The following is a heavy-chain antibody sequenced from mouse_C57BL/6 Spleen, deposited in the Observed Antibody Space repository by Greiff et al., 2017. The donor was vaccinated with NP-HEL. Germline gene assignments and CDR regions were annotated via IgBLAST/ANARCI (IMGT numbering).Heavy chain of an antibody. CDR3: AREASNRMFAY. CDR2: IYPGSGNT. Sequence: VKLQQSGAELVRPGASVKLSCKASGYTFTDYYINWVKQRPGQGLEWIARIYPGSGNTYYNEKFKGKATLTAEKSSSTAYMQLSSLTSEDSAVYFCAREASNRMFAYWGQGTLVTVSA. J-gene: IGHJ3*01. CDR1: GYTFTDYY. D-gene: IGHD2-5*01. V-gene: IGHV1-76*01.